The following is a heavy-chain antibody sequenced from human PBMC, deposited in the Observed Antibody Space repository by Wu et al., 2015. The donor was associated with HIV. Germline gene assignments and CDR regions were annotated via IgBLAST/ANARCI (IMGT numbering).Heavy chain of an antibody. V-gene: IGHV1-2*02. J-gene: IGHJ6*02. CDR1: GYTFTGYY. CDR2: INPNSGGT. Sequence: QVQLVQSGAEVKKPGASVKVSCKASGYTFTGYYMHWVRQAPGQGLQWMGWINPNSGGTNYAQKFQGRVTMTRDTSISTAYMELSRLRSDDTAVYYCANTLGYYYDSSGYSYGMDVWGQGTTGHRLL. D-gene: IGHD3-22*01. CDR3: ANTLGYYYDSSGYSYGMDV.